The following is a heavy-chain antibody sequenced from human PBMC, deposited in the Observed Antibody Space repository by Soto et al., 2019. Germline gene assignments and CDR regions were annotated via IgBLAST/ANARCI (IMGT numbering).Heavy chain of an antibody. CDR2: IWDDGSDK. CDR3: ARDPQINSDTSGYVGS. Sequence: GGSLSLSCAASGFTFRSYGMHWVRQAPGKGLEGVAVIWDDGSDKKYADSVKGRFTVSRDNSKNTLFLQMSSLRAEDTAVYYCARDPQINSDTSGYVGSWGPGTLVTVSS. J-gene: IGHJ5*02. CDR1: GFTFRSYG. D-gene: IGHD3-22*01. V-gene: IGHV3-33*01.